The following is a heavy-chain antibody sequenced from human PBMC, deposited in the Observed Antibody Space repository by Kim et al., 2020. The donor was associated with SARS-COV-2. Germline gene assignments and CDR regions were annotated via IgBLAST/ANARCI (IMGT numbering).Heavy chain of an antibody. CDR2: ISSSGGST. J-gene: IGHJ2*01. V-gene: IGHV3-64*01. Sequence: GGSLRLSCAASGFTLSSYTMHWVRQAPGKGLEYVSAISSSGGSTLYANSVKDRFTISRDISKNTLYLQMASLRPEDMAVYYCVRGGFCTGGSCSQSTRGWYFDLWGRGTLVSVSS. CDR1: GFTLSSYT. D-gene: IGHD2-15*01. CDR3: VRGGFCTGGSCSQSTRGWYFDL.